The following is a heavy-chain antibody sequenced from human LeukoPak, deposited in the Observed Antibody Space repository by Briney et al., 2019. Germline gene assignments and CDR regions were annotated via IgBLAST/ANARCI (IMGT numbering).Heavy chain of an antibody. CDR2: IKQDGSEK. D-gene: IGHD6-19*01. Sequence: GGSLRLSCAASGFTFSTYRMSWVRQAPGKGLEWVANIKQDGSEKHYVDSVKGRFTISRDNAKNSLYLQMNSLRAEDTAVYYCAKAQGYSSGNYFDYWGQGTLVTVSS. CDR3: AKAQGYSSGNYFDY. V-gene: IGHV3-7*03. CDR1: GFTFSTYR. J-gene: IGHJ4*02.